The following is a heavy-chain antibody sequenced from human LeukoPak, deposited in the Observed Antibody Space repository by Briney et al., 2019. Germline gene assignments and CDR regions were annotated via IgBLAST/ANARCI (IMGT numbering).Heavy chain of an antibody. CDR2: ISAYNGNT. CDR1: GYTFTSCG. Sequence: ASVKVSCKASGYTFTSCGISWVRQAPGQGLEWMGWISAYNGNTNYAQKLQGRVTMTTDTSTSTAYMELRSLRSDDTAVYYCARDGSPNDYGDYWWFDPWGQGTLVTVSS. D-gene: IGHD4-17*01. V-gene: IGHV1-18*01. CDR3: ARDGSPNDYGDYWWFDP. J-gene: IGHJ5*02.